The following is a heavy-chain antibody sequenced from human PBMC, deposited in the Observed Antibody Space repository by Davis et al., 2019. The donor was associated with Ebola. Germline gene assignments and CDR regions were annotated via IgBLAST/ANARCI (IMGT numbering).Heavy chain of an antibody. Sequence: ASVKVSCKASGYTFTSYGISWVRQAPGQGLEWMGWISAYNGNTNYAQKLQGRVTMTRNTSISTAYMELSSLRSEDTAVYYCARTTTVVSLLDYYGMDVWGQGTTVTVSS. J-gene: IGHJ6*02. D-gene: IGHD4-11*01. CDR1: GYTFTSYG. V-gene: IGHV1-18*01. CDR2: ISAYNGNT. CDR3: ARTTTVVSLLDYYGMDV.